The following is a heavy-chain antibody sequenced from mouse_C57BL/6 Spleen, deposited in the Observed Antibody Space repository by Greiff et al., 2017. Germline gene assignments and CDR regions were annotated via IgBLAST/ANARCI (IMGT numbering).Heavy chain of an antibody. J-gene: IGHJ2*01. CDR1: GYTFTDYN. CDR2: INPNNGGT. D-gene: IGHD2-4*01. CDR3: ARLDDYDVYFDY. Sequence: VQLQQSGPELVKPGASVKMSCKASGYTFTDYNMHWVKQSHGKSLEWIGYINPNNGGTSYNQKFKGKATLTVNKSSSTAYMELRSLTSEDSAVYYCARLDDYDVYFDYWGQGTTLTVSS. V-gene: IGHV1-22*01.